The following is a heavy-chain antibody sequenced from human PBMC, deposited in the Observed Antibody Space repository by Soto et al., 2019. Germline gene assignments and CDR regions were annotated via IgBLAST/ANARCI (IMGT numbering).Heavy chain of an antibody. Sequence: QITLRESGPALVKPTQTLTLTCTFSGFSLTTSGEAVGWIHHPPGKALEWLALIYWNGIERYSPSLKSRLSITKDTSKNHVVLTMANMDPVDTATYYCAHGDPLDFHFWGQGTLVTVSP. D-gene: IGHD3-10*01. CDR3: AHGDPLDFHF. CDR2: IYWNGIE. CDR1: GFSLTTSGEA. J-gene: IGHJ4*02. V-gene: IGHV2-5*01.